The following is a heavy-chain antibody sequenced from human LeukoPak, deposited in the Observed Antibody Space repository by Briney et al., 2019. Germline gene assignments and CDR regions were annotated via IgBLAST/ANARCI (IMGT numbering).Heavy chain of an antibody. CDR1: GFTFDDYA. Sequence: GGSLRLSCAASGFTFDDYAMHWVRQAPGKGLEWVSGISWNSGSIGYADSVKGRFTISRDNAKNSLYLQMNSLRAEDMALYYCAKGGRDGYNPMDVWGKGTTVTVSS. CDR3: AKGGRDGYNPMDV. V-gene: IGHV3-9*03. J-gene: IGHJ6*04. CDR2: ISWNSGSI. D-gene: IGHD5-24*01.